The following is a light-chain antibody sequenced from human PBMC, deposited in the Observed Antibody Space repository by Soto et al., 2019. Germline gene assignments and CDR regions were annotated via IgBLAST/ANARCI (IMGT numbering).Light chain of an antibody. CDR2: DAS. CDR3: QQRYVWPIT. Sequence: DIVLTQSPATLSLSPGERAILSCRASQRIGDYLAWYQQRPGQAPRLLIYDASNRAAGTPARFSGSGSGSDYTLTISSLQPDDFAVYYCQQRYVWPITFGQGTRLDIK. CDR1: QRIGDY. J-gene: IGKJ5*01. V-gene: IGKV3-11*01.